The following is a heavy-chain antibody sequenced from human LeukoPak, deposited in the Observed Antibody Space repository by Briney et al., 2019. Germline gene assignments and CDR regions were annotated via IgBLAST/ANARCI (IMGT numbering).Heavy chain of an antibody. CDR2: VHYSGTT. CDR3: ARDWQLVD. D-gene: IGHD1-1*01. V-gene: IGHV4-30-4*01. Sequence: SETLSLTCTVSGGSISSGDKYWSWIRQPLGEGLEWIGNVHYSGTTSYNSSLTSRLSMSVDRSKNQFSLRLSSVTAADTAVYYCARDWQLVDWGQGTLVTVSS. J-gene: IGHJ4*02. CDR1: GGSISSGDKY.